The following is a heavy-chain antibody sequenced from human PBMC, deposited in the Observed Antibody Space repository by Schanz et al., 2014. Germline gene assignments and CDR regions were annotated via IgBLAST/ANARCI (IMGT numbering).Heavy chain of an antibody. CDR2: ITAYNGDT. J-gene: IGHJ5*02. CDR3: ARDRRRYCSTASCLHDNWFDP. V-gene: IGHV1-18*01. CDR1: GYTFTSHG. Sequence: QVQLVQSGAEVKKPGASVKVSCKASGYTFTSHGISWVRQAPGQGLEWMGWITAYNGDTNYALKLQGRVTMTTDTSTGTAYMELRSLRSDDTAMYYCARDRRRYCSTASCLHDNWFDPWGLGTLVTVSS. D-gene: IGHD2-2*01.